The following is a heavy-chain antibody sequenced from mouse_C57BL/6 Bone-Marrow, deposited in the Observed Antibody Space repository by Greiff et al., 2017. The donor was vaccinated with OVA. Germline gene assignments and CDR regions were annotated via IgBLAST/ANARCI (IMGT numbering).Heavy chain of an antibody. CDR2: ISSGSSTL. CDR1: GFTFSDYG. J-gene: IGHJ1*03. CDR3: ARINYWYFDV. V-gene: IGHV5-17*01. Sequence: EVKVVESGGGLVKPGGSLKLSCAASGFTFSDYGMHWVRQAPEKGLEWVAYISSGSSTLYYADTVKGRFTISRDNAKNTLILQMTRLRSEDTAMYYCARINYWYFDVWGTGTTVTVSS.